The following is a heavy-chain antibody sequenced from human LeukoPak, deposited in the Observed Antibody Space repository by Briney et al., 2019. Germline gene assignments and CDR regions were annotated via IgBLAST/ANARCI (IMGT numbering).Heavy chain of an antibody. CDR2: IYYSGTT. V-gene: IGHV4-59*01. Sequence: PSETLSLTCSVSGGSISGYYWSWIRQPPGKGLEWIGYIYYSGTTIYNPSLKSRLTISLDTSKNQFSLNLSSVTAADTAVYYCAREPRYCSRTTSCYHANYFYYMDVWGKGTTVTVSS. D-gene: IGHD2-2*01. J-gene: IGHJ6*03. CDR1: GGSISGYY. CDR3: AREPRYCSRTTSCYHANYFYYMDV.